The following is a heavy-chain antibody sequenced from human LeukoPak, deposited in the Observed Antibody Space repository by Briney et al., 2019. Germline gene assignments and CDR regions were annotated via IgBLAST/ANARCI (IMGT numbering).Heavy chain of an antibody. Sequence: GGSLRLSCIASGFAFSTYGMHWVRQAPGKGLEWVAVISYDGRNKYYVDSVKGRFTVSRDNSKNTVYLQMDSLRAEDTAVYYCAKELFGRSWFGHWGQGLLVTVSS. V-gene: IGHV3-30*18. CDR1: GFAFSTYG. J-gene: IGHJ4*02. D-gene: IGHD6-13*01. CDR2: ISYDGRNK. CDR3: AKELFGRSWFGH.